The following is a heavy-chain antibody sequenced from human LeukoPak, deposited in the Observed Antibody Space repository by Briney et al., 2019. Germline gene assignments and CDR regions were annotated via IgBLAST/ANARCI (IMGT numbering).Heavy chain of an antibody. CDR1: GFSFRDYY. Sequence: PGGSLRLSCAASGFSFRDYYMSWIRQAPGKGLEWVSFISTDSVYTNYADPVKGRFTISRDNAKNSLYLQLNSLRAEDTAVYYCARESHSTGDQWGQGNLVTVSS. CDR3: ARESHSTGDQ. V-gene: IGHV3-11*05. CDR2: ISTDSVYT. J-gene: IGHJ4*02. D-gene: IGHD2/OR15-2a*01.